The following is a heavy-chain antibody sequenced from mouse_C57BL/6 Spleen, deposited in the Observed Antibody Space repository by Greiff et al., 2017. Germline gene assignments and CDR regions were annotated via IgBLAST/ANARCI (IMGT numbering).Heavy chain of an antibody. D-gene: IGHD3-2*02. J-gene: IGHJ3*01. CDR1: GYTFTSYW. Sequence: QVQLKQSGAELVRPGSSVKLSCKASGYTFTSYWMHWVKQRPIQGLEWIGNIDPSDSETHYNQKFKDKATLTVDKSSSTAYMQLSSLTSEDSAVYYCARTAQATTWFAYWGQGTLVTVSA. V-gene: IGHV1-52*01. CDR3: ARTAQATTWFAY. CDR2: IDPSDSET.